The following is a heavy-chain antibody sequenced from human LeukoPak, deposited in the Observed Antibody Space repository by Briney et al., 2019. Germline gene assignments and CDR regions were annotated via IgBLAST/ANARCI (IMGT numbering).Heavy chain of an antibody. CDR1: GFTVSSNY. V-gene: IGHV3-48*01. Sequence: PGGSLRLSCAASGFTVSSNYMSWVRQAPGKGLEWVSYISSSSSTIYYADSVKGRFTISRDNAKNSLYLQMNSLRAEDTAVYYCARDVEYYDFWSGYFTPTAFDIWGQGTMVTVSS. CDR3: ARDVEYYDFWSGYFTPTAFDI. CDR2: ISSSSSTI. J-gene: IGHJ3*02. D-gene: IGHD3-3*01.